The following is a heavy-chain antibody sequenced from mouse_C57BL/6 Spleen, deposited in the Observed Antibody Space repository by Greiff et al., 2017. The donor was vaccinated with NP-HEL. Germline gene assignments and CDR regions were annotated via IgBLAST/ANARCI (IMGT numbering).Heavy chain of an antibody. D-gene: IGHD1-1*01. Sequence: EVKLQESGPGLVKPSQSLSLTCSVTGYSITSGYYWNWIRQFPGNKLEWMGYISYDGSNNYNPSLKNRISITRDTSKNQFFLKLNSVTTEDTATYYCARGGYGSSFDYWGHGTNIRVSS. J-gene: IGHJ2*01. V-gene: IGHV3-6*01. CDR2: ISYDGSN. CDR3: ARGGYGSSFDY. CDR1: GYSITSGYY.